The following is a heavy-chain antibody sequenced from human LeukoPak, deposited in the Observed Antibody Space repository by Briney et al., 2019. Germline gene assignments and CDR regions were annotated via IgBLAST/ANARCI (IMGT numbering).Heavy chain of an antibody. CDR3: AREYCSGGSCYSDY. Sequence: SETLSLTCTVSGGSISSYYWSWIRQPAGMGPEWIGRIYTSGSTNYNPSLKSRVTISVDTSKNQFSLKLGSVTAADTAVYYCAREYCSGGSCYSDYWGQGTLVTVSS. CDR1: GGSISSYY. V-gene: IGHV4-4*07. J-gene: IGHJ4*02. CDR2: IYTSGST. D-gene: IGHD2-15*01.